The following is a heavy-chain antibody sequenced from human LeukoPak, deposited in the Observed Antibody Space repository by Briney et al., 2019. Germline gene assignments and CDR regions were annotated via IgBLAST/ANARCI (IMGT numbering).Heavy chain of an antibody. J-gene: IGHJ6*03. CDR3: ARGIRYYDILTGHVKGHDNSYYYYMDV. CDR1: GYTFTSYG. V-gene: IGHV1-18*01. CDR2: ISAYNGNT. Sequence: ASVKVSCKASGYTFTSYGISWVRQAPGQGLEWMGWISAYNGNTNYAQKFQGRVTITADEFTTTVYMELSSLRSEDTAVYYCARGIRYYDILTGHVKGHDNSYYYYMDVWGQGTAVTISS. D-gene: IGHD3-9*01.